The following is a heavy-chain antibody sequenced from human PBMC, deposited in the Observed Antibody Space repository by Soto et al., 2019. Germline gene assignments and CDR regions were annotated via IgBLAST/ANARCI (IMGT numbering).Heavy chain of an antibody. V-gene: IGHV2-5*02. Sequence: QITLKESGPTLVKPTQTLTLTCTFSGFSLSTSGVGVGWIRQPPGKALEWLALIYWDDDKRYSPSLKSRLTITKDTSKNRVVLTMTNVEPVDTATDYCAHRRRGSYFDDWGQGPLVTVSS. J-gene: IGHJ4*02. D-gene: IGHD3-16*01. CDR1: GFSLSTSGVG. CDR3: AHRRRGSYFDD. CDR2: IYWDDDK.